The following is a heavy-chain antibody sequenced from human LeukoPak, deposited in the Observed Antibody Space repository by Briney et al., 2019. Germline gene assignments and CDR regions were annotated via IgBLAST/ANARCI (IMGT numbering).Heavy chain of an antibody. J-gene: IGHJ4*02. CDR1: GFTFDDYA. D-gene: IGHD4-17*01. CDR3: AKDRSSSYGDFVTYYFDY. V-gene: IGHV3-43*02. CDR2: ISGDGGST. Sequence: GGSLRLSCAASGFTFDDYAMHWVRQAPGKGLEWVSLISGDGGSTYYADSVKGRFTISRDNSKNSLYLQMNSLGTEDTALYYCAKDRSSSYGDFVTYYFDYWGQGTLVTVSS.